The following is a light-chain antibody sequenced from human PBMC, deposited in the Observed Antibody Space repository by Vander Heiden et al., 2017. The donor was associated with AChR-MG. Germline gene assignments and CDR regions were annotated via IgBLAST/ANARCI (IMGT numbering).Light chain of an antibody. CDR3: QQSYNMPRT. CDR2: AAS. J-gene: IGKJ1*01. CDR1: QTISNF. Sequence: DIQLTQSPSSLSASVGDRVTITCRTSQTISNFLNWHQQRPGKAPRLLIYAASSLQSGVPSRFSGSGSGTDFTLTISSLQVEDFATYYCQQSYNMPRTFGQGTKVEIK. V-gene: IGKV1-39*01.